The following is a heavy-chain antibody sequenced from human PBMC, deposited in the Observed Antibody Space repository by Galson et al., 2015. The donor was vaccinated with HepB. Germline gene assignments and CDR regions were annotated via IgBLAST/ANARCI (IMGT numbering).Heavy chain of an antibody. CDR2: IADDARDR. J-gene: IGHJ4*02. D-gene: IGHD3-10*01. CDR1: GCTFGCTW. V-gene: IGHV3-7*01. CDR3: AKGGGWVSDY. Sequence: LGCAASGCTFGCTWLSGGRHGPVAGLQWLGKIADDARDRYDVDSLKVRSPISRDHVKSSLYLQLNSLGAEDTAVYYCAKGGGWVSDYWGQGTLVTVSS.